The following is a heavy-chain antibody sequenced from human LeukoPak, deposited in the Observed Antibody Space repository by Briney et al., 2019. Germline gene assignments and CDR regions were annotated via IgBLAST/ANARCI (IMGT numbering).Heavy chain of an antibody. J-gene: IGHJ4*02. CDR3: ARDGKYYDFWSGHIDY. D-gene: IGHD3-3*01. CDR2: IWYDGSNK. CDR1: GFTFSSYG. V-gene: IGHV3-33*01. Sequence: PGGSLRLSCAASGFTFSSYGMHWVRQAPGKGLEWVAVIWYDGSNKYYADSMKGRFTISRDNSKNTLYLQMNSLRAEDTAVHYCARDGKYYDFWSGHIDYWGQGTLVTVSS.